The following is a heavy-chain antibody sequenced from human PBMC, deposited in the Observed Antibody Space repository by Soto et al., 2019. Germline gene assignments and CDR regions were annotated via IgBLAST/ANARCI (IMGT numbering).Heavy chain of an antibody. D-gene: IGHD6-19*01. CDR3: ARPTRQWLGLRYYYGMDV. CDR1: GGSFSGYY. V-gene: IGHV4-34*01. CDR2: INHSGST. Sequence: QVQLQQWGAGLLKPSETLSLTCAVYGGSFSGYYWSWIRQPPGKGLEWIGEINHSGSTNYNPSLKTRVTISVDTSTNQFSLTLSSVTAADTAVYYCARPTRQWLGLRYYYGMDVWGQGTTVTVSS. J-gene: IGHJ6*02.